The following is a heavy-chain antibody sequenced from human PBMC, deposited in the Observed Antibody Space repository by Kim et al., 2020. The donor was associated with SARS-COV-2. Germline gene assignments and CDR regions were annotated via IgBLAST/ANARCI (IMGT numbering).Heavy chain of an antibody. J-gene: IGHJ3*02. CDR2: NYYSGSA. Sequence: SETLSLTCTVSGVSVSSGSCYWSWIRQPPGKELECIGYNYYSGSANYNPSLESRVTLSVDTSKNQFSLKLSSVTAADTAMYYCARASDSSGYYLDAFDSWGQGTMVTVSS. CDR3: ARASDSSGYYLDAFDS. V-gene: IGHV4-61*01. CDR1: GVSVSSGSCY. D-gene: IGHD3-22*01.